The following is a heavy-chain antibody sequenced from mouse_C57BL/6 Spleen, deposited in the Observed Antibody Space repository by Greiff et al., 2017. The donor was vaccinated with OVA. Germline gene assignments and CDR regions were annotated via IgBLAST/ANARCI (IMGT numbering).Heavy chain of an antibody. CDR3: ARRSYDFDC. J-gene: IGHJ2*01. V-gene: IGHV1-82*01. Sequence: QVQLKQSGPELVKPGASVKISCKASGYAFSSSWMNWVKQRPGKGLEWIGRIYPGDGDTNYNGKFKGKATLTADKSSSTASMHLRSLTSEDSAVYCGARRSYDFDCWGQVTTLTVAS. CDR1: GYAFSSSW. CDR2: IYPGDGDT. D-gene: IGHD6-5*01.